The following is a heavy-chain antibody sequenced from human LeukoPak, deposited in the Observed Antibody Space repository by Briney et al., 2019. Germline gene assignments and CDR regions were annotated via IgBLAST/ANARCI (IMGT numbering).Heavy chain of an antibody. CDR1: GYTFTAHH. CDR2: VHPNSGDT. J-gene: IGHJ4*02. Sequence: ASVKVSCKTSGYTFTAHHFHWVRRAPGQGLEWMGWVHPNSGDTNYAQKLQGRVTMTRDTSVSTAYMELSTLRSDDTAVYYCTWGSGMKYDYWGQGTLVTVSS. CDR3: TWGSGMKYDY. D-gene: IGHD6-19*01. V-gene: IGHV1-2*02.